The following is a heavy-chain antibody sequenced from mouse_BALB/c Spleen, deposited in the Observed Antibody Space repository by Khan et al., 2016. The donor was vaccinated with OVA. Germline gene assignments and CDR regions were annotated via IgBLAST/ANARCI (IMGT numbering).Heavy chain of an antibody. D-gene: IGHD1-2*01. CDR1: GYTFTDYY. CDR2: ISPGSGDT. J-gene: IGHJ3*01. V-gene: IGHV1-77*01. Sequence: QVQLQQPGAELARPGASVKLSCKASGYTFTDYYINWVKQRTGQGLEWIGEISPGSGDTYYNEKFKGKATLTADKSSTTAYMQLSSLPSEASAVYFGARRNYFGYTFAYWGQGTLVTVSA. CDR3: ARRNYFGYTFAY.